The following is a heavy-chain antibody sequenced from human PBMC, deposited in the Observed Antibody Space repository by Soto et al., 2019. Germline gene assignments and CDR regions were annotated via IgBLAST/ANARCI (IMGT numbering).Heavy chain of an antibody. CDR1: GGTFSSYS. V-gene: IGHV1-69*01. J-gene: IGHJ4*02. Sequence: QVQLVQSGAEVKKPGSSVKLSCKASGGTFSSYSINWVRQAPGQGLEWMGEIIPIFGTANYAQKFQGRVTITADESTSTAYMELRSLRSEDTAVYYCARDGGRHSGGIDYWGQGTLVTVSS. CDR2: IIPIFGTA. CDR3: ARDGGRHSGGIDY. D-gene: IGHD1-26*01.